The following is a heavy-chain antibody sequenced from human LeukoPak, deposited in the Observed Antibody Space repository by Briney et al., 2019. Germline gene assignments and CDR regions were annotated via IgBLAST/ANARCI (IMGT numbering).Heavy chain of an antibody. J-gene: IGHJ4*02. CDR1: GYTFTSYG. V-gene: IGHV1-18*01. D-gene: IGHD3-22*01. CDR2: ISAYNGNT. Sequence: ASVKVSCKASGYTFTSYGISWVRQAPGQGLEWMGWISAYNGNTNYAQKLQGRVTMTTDTSTSTTYMELRSLRSDDTAVYYCARAPRYYYDSSGYPTDYWGQGTLVTVSS. CDR3: ARAPRYYYDSSGYPTDY.